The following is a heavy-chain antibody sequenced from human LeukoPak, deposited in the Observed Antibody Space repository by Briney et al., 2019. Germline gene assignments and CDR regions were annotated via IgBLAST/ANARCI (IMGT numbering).Heavy chain of an antibody. J-gene: IGHJ1*01. D-gene: IGHD6-19*01. CDR2: IYPGASDT. V-gene: IGHV5-51*01. CDR3: ARPTRSGWYSPPWQH. Sequence: PGESLQISCQGSGSPFTSYWIGCGRQLPGKGLEWMGIIYPGASDTRYSPSFQGQVTISADKSISTAYLQWSSLKASDTAMYYCARPTRSGWYSPPWQHWGQGTLVTVSS. CDR1: GSPFTSYW.